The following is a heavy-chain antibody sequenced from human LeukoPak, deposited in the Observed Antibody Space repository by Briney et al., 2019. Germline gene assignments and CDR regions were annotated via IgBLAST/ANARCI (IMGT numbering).Heavy chain of an antibody. V-gene: IGHV3-30*18. CDR3: AKGRIVVVPAAFDY. CDR2: ISYDGSNK. J-gene: IGHJ4*02. D-gene: IGHD2-2*01. CDR1: GFTFSSYG. Sequence: SGGSLRLSCAASGFTFSSYGMHWVRQAPGKGLGWVAVISYDGSNKYYADSVKGRFTISRDNSKNTLYLQMNSLRAEDTAVYYCAKGRIVVVPAAFDYWGQGTLVTVSS.